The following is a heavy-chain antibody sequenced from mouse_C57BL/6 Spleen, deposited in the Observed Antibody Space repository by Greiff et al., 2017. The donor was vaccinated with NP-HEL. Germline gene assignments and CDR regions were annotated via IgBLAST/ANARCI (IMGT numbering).Heavy chain of an antibody. D-gene: IGHD1-1*01. Sequence: QVQLQQSGAELVRPGTSVKVSCKASGYAFTNYLVEWVKQRPGQGLEWIGVINPGSGGTNYNEKFKGKATLTADKSSSTAYMQLSSLTSEDSAVYFCARHGSGYGWFAYWGQGSLVTVSA. V-gene: IGHV1-54*01. J-gene: IGHJ3*01. CDR2: INPGSGGT. CDR3: ARHGSGYGWFAY. CDR1: GYAFTNYL.